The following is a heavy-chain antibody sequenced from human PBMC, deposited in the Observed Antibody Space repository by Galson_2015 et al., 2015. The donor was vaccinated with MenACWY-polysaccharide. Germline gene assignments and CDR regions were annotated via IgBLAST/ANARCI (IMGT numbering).Heavy chain of an antibody. Sequence: SLRLSCAASGFSLGAWYMSWIRQAPGKGLEWLSYISKSGDSTYYADSVKGRFTISGDNARNSLFLQLNSLEAEDTAIYYCARGHYGLDVWGQGTTVTVSS. J-gene: IGHJ6*02. CDR2: ISKSGDST. CDR3: ARGHYGLDV. V-gene: IGHV3-11*01. CDR1: GFSLGAWY.